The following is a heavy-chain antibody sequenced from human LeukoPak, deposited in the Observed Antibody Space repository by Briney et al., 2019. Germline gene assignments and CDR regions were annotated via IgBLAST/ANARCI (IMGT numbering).Heavy chain of an antibody. D-gene: IGHD2-21*01. V-gene: IGHV4-34*08. CDR1: GFTVSSNY. CDR3: ARVFAHVEVDWFDP. Sequence: PGGSLRLSCAASGFTVSSNYMSWVRQPPGKGLEWIGEINHSGSTNYNPSLKSRVTISVDTSKNQFSLKLSSVTAADAAVYYCARVFAHVEVDWFDPWGQGTLVTVSS. CDR2: INHSGST. J-gene: IGHJ5*02.